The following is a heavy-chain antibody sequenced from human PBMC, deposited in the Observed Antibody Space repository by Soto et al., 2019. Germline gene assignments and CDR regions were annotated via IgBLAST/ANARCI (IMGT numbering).Heavy chain of an antibody. CDR1: GFTFSSYA. Sequence: PGGSLRLSCAASGFTFSSYAMSWVRQAPGKGLEWVSAISGSGGSTDYADSVKGRFTISRDNSKNTLNLQMNSLRAEDTAVYYCAKDPAYCGGDCPPDYWVQGTLVTVSS. V-gene: IGHV3-23*01. J-gene: IGHJ4*02. CDR2: ISGSGGST. CDR3: AKDPAYCGGDCPPDY. D-gene: IGHD2-21*02.